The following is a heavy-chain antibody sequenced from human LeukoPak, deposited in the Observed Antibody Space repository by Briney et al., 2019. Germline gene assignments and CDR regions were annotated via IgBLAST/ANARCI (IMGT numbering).Heavy chain of an antibody. V-gene: IGHV3-23*01. CDR2: ISGSGGST. J-gene: IGHJ4*02. Sequence: GSLRLSCAASGFTFSSYAMSWVRQAPGKGLEWVSAISGSGGSTYYADSVKGRFTISRDNSKNTLYLQMNSLRAEDTAVYYCAKCSGRGYYDFWSGYNTRYNCLFDYWGQGTLVTVSS. CDR3: AKCSGRGYYDFWSGYNTRYNCLFDY. CDR1: GFTFSSYA. D-gene: IGHD3-3*01.